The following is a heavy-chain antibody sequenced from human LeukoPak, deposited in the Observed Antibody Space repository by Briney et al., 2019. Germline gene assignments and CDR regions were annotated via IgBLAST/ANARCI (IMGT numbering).Heavy chain of an antibody. D-gene: IGHD6-25*01. Sequence: ASVKVSCKASGYTFTSYGISWVRQAPGQGLEWMGWISAYNGNTNYAQKLQGRVTMTTDTSISTAYMDLTRLISNDTAVYYCAKQYPRIAAAGTQKKLLDYWGQGTLVTVSS. CDR3: AKQYPRIAAAGTQKKLLDY. CDR2: ISAYNGNT. CDR1: GYTFTSYG. J-gene: IGHJ4*02. V-gene: IGHV1-18*01.